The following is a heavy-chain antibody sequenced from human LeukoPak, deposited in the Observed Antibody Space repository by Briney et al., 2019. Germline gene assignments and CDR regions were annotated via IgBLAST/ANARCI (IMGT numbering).Heavy chain of an antibody. CDR3: AKTYYDLWSGHSNGFDP. J-gene: IGHJ5*02. V-gene: IGHV4-4*07. Sequence: PSETLSLPCTVSGGSISSYYWRWLRQPAGKGLEWLGRIYTSGSTNYNPSLKSRVTISVDKSKNQFSLKLSSVTAADTAVNYWAKTYYDLWSGHSNGFDPRGQGTLVTVSS. CDR1: GGSISSYY. D-gene: IGHD3-3*01. CDR2: IYTSGST.